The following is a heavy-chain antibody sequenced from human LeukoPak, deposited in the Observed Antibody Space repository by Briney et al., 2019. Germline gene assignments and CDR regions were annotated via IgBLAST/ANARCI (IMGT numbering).Heavy chain of an antibody. J-gene: IGHJ4*02. V-gene: IGHV3-48*02. CDR2: ISSSSSTI. CDR3: ARETNDILTGFSSDY. D-gene: IGHD3-9*01. CDR1: GFTFNSYW. Sequence: GGSLRLSCAASGFTFNSYWMNWVRQAPGKGLEWVSYISSSSSTIYCADSVKGRFTISRDNAKNSLYLQMNSLRDEDTAVYYCARETNDILTGFSSDYWGQGTLVTVSS.